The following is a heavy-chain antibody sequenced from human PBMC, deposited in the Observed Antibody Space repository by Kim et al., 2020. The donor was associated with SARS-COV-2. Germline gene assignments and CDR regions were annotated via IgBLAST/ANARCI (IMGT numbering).Heavy chain of an antibody. CDR2: ISGSGGST. Sequence: GGSLRLSCAASGFTFSSYAMSWVRQAPGKGLEWVSAISGSGGSTYYADSVKGRFTISRDNSKNTLYLQMNSLRAEDTAVYYCAKGAGMVRGVIRYYYYYGMDVWGQGTTVTVSS. V-gene: IGHV3-23*01. CDR3: AKGAGMVRGVIRYYYYYGMDV. J-gene: IGHJ6*02. CDR1: GFTFSSYA. D-gene: IGHD3-10*01.